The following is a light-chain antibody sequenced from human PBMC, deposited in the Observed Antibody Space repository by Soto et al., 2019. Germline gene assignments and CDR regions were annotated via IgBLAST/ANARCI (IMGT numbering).Light chain of an antibody. CDR3: SSYAGSNSVV. V-gene: IGLV2-8*01. CDR1: SSDVGGYNY. J-gene: IGLJ2*01. CDR2: EVS. Sequence: QSALTQPPSASGSPGQSVTISCTGTSSDVGGYNYVSWYQQHPGKAPKLMIYEVSKRPSGVPDRFSGSKSGNTASLTVSGLQVDDGADYYCSSYAGSNSVVFGGGTKLTVL.